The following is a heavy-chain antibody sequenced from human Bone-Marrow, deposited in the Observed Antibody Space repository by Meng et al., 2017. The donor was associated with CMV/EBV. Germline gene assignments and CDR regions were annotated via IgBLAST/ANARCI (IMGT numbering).Heavy chain of an antibody. D-gene: IGHD2-2*01. Sequence: GSLKISCAASGFTFSSYAMHWVRQAPGKGLEWVAVISYDGSNKYYADSVKGRFTISRDNSKNTLYLQMNSLRAEDTAVYYCARDPGVVPALWVQGTLVTVSS. J-gene: IGHJ4*02. V-gene: IGHV3-30*04. CDR3: ARDPGVVPAL. CDR1: GFTFSSYA. CDR2: ISYDGSNK.